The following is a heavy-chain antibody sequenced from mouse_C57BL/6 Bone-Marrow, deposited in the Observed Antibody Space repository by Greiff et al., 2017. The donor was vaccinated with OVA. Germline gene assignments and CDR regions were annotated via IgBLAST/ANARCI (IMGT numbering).Heavy chain of an antibody. CDR2: IDPNSGGT. J-gene: IGHJ2*01. V-gene: IGHV1-72*01. CDR1: GYTFTSYW. CDR3: ARSGRKVYFDY. Sequence: QVQLQQPGAELVKPGASVKLSCKASGYTFTSYWMHWVKQRPGRGLEWIVRIDPNSGGTKYTEKFKSKATLTVDKPSSTDYMQLRSLTSEDSAVYYCARSGRKVYFDYWGQGTTLTVSS.